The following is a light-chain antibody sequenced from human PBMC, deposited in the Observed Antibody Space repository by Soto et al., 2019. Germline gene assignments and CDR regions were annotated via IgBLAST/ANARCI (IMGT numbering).Light chain of an antibody. CDR1: SGAVGRSNL. CDR3: YSYAPTNAVWV. V-gene: IGLV2-23*02. J-gene: IGLJ3*02. CDR2: EAN. Sequence: QSVLTQPASVSGSPGQSVTISCTGSSGAVGRSNLVSWYQQHPGKAPKLMIYEANKRPSGVSNRFSGSKSGTTASLTISGLQAEDEADYYCYSYAPTNAVWVFGGGTKLTVL.